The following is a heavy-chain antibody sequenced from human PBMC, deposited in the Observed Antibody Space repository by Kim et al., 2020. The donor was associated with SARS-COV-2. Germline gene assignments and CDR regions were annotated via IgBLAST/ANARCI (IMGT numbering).Heavy chain of an antibody. J-gene: IGHJ6*03. CDR2: INHSGST. V-gene: IGHV4-34*01. D-gene: IGHD3-3*01. CDR3: ARGSYGFWSGYYPRYYYYYMDV. CDR1: GGSFSGYY. Sequence: SETLSLTCAVYGGSFSGYYWSWIRQPPGKGLEWIGEINHSGSTNYNPSLKSRVTISVDTSKNQFSLKLSSVTAADTAVYYCARGSYGFWSGYYPRYYYYYMDVWGKGTTVTVSS.